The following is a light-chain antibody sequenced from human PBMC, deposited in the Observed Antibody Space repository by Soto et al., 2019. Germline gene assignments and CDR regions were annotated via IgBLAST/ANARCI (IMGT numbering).Light chain of an antibody. CDR1: SSNIGAGYD. CDR3: QSYDSSLSVWV. Sequence: QSVLTQPPSVSGAPGQRVTISCTGSSSNIGAGYDVHWYQQLPGTAPKLLIFANSNRPSGVPDRFSGSESGTSASLAITGLQAEDEADYYCQSYDSSLSVWVFGGGTKLTVL. V-gene: IGLV1-40*01. J-gene: IGLJ3*02. CDR2: ANS.